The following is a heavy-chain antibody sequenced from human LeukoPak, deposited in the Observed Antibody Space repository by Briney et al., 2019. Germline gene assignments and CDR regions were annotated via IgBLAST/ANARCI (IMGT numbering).Heavy chain of an antibody. D-gene: IGHD6-19*01. Sequence: PGGSLGLSCAASGFSFSDYAMSWVRQAPGKGLEWVSAITGPGEGTWYADSVQGRFTTSRDNSKNTLYLQMNSLRAEDTAVYFCAKRMYGWYQIDYWGQGTLVTVSS. CDR3: AKRMYGWYQIDY. J-gene: IGHJ4*02. V-gene: IGHV3-23*01. CDR2: ITGPGEGT. CDR1: GFSFSDYA.